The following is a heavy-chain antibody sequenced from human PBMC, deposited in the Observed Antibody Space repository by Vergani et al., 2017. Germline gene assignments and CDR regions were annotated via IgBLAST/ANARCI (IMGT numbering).Heavy chain of an antibody. CDR1: GISVSSDKW. D-gene: IGHD5-18*01. J-gene: IGHJ5*02. Sequence: QVQLQESGPGLVKPPGTLSLTCAVPGISVSSDKWWTWVRQPPGKGLEWIAEIFHDGGTNYNPSLKSRATIVLDNSKNQISLNLNSVTAADTAVYYCAREYERGYSYGTWGQGILVTVSS. V-gene: IGHV4-4*03. CDR2: IFHDGGT. CDR3: AREYERGYSYGT.